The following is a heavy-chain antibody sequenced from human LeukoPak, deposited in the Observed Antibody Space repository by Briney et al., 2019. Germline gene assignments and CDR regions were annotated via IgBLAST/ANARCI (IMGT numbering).Heavy chain of an antibody. CDR3: AGIVATSF. D-gene: IGHD5-12*01. J-gene: IGHJ4*02. CDR2: ISSDGSST. CDR1: GFTFSSYW. V-gene: IGHV3-74*01. Sequence: GGSLRLSCAASGFTFSSYWMHCVRQAPGKGLVWVSRISSDGSSTSYADSVKCRFTISRDNAKNTLYLQMNSLRAEDTAVYYCAGIVATSFWGQGTLVTVSS.